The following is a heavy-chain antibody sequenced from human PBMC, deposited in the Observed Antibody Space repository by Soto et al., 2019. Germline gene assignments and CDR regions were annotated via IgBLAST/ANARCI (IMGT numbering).Heavy chain of an antibody. V-gene: IGHV3-53*01. D-gene: IGHD5-18*01. CDR3: ARIEYSYVTYYYYGMDV. CDR1: GFTVSSNY. J-gene: IGHJ6*02. Sequence: GGSLRLSCAASGFTVSSNYMSWVRQAPGKGLEWVSVIYSGGSTYYADSVKGRFTISRNNSKNTLYLQMNSLRAEDTAVYYCARIEYSYVTYYYYGMDVWGQGTTVTVSS. CDR2: IYSGGST.